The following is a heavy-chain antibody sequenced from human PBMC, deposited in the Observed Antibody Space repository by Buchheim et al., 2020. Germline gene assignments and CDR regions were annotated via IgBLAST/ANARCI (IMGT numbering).Heavy chain of an antibody. CDR1: GFTFSTYA. V-gene: IGHV3-23*01. CDR3: AKRGWLGTYPFDL. D-gene: IGHD2-15*01. CDR2: VGSGGPTT. Sequence: EVQLLESGGGLVQSGGSLRLSCAASGFTFSTYAMSWVRQAPGKGLEWVSAVGSGGPTTYYTDSVKGRFTISRDNSRNTVYLQMNSLRAEDTAVYYCAKRGWLGTYPFDLWGQGTL. J-gene: IGHJ4*02.